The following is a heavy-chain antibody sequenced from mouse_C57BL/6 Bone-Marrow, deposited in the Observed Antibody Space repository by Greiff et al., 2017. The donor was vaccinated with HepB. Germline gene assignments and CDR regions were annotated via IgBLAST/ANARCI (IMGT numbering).Heavy chain of an antibody. Sequence: QVQLKESGPGLVAPSQSLSITCTVSGFSLTSYGVSWVRQPPGKGLEWLGVIWGDGSTNYHSALISIQSISKDNSKSQVFIHLNSLQTDDTATYYCAKWDGYYVYFFYAMDYWGQGTSVTVSS. CDR2: IWGDGST. D-gene: IGHD2-3*01. J-gene: IGHJ4*01. V-gene: IGHV2-3*01. CDR3: AKWDGYYVYFFYAMDY. CDR1: GFSLTSYG.